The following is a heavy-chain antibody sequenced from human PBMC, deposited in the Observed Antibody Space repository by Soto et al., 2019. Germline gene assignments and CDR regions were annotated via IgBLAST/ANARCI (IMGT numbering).Heavy chain of an antibody. Sequence: QVTLKESGPVLVKPTETLTLTCTVSGFSLSNARMGVSWIRQPPGKALEWLAHIFSNDEKSYSTSLKSRLTISKDTTKSQVVLTMTNMDPVDTATYYCARINEPIVITFGGGCDYWGQGTLVTVSS. CDR2: IFSNDEK. V-gene: IGHV2-26*01. CDR1: GFSLSNARMG. D-gene: IGHD3-16*01. CDR3: ARINEPIVITFGGGCDY. J-gene: IGHJ4*02.